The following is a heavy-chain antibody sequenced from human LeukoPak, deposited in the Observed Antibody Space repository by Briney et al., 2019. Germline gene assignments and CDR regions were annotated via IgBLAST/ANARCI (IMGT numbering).Heavy chain of an antibody. J-gene: IGHJ5*02. Sequence: SDTLSLTCAVYGGSFSSYYWRWIRQPPGKGLEWIGYIYYSGSTNYNPSLKSRVTISVDTSKNQFSLKLSSVTAADTAVYYCARSMEYDSSGYPSWGQGTLVSVSS. CDR1: GGSFSSYY. CDR2: IYYSGST. CDR3: ARSMEYDSSGYPS. D-gene: IGHD3-22*01. V-gene: IGHV4-59*07.